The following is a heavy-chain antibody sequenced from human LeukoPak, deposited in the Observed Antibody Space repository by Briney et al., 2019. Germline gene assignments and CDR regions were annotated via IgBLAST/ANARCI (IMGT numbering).Heavy chain of an antibody. J-gene: IGHJ4*02. CDR1: GGSIRSYY. V-gene: IGHV4-59*08. CDR3: ARHSYYDSSGYYPLGY. CDR2: IYYSGIT. Sequence: SETLSLTCTVSGGSIRSYYWSRIRQPPGKGLEWIGYIYYSGITNYNPSLKSRVTISVDTSKNQFSLKLSSVTAADTAVYYCARHSYYDSSGYYPLGYWGQGTLVTVSS. D-gene: IGHD3-22*01.